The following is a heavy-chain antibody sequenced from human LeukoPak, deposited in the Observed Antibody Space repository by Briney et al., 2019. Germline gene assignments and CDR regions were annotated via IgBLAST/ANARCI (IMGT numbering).Heavy chain of an antibody. Sequence: PGGSLRLSCAASGFTFDDYAMHWARQAPGKGLEWVSGISWNSGSIGYADSVKGRFTISRDNAKNSLYLQMNSLRAEDTAVYYCATSILVSGYFDYWGQGTPVTVSS. J-gene: IGHJ4*02. D-gene: IGHD3-9*01. CDR1: GFTFDDYA. CDR2: ISWNSGSI. CDR3: ATSILVSGYFDY. V-gene: IGHV3-9*01.